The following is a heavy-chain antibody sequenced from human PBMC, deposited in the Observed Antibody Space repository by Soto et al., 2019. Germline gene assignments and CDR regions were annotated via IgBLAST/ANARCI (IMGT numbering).Heavy chain of an antibody. Sequence: SETLSLTCAVYGGSFSGYYWSWIRQPPGKGLEWIGEINHSGSTNYNPSLKSRVTISVDTSKNQFSLKLSSVTAADTAVYYCARQPLEIFGVVNDPWGQGTLVTVSS. V-gene: IGHV4-34*01. CDR2: INHSGST. CDR1: GGSFSGYY. CDR3: ARQPLEIFGVVNDP. J-gene: IGHJ5*02. D-gene: IGHD3-3*01.